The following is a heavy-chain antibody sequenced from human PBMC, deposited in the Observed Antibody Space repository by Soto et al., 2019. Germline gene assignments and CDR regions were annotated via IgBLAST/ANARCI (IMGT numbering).Heavy chain of an antibody. CDR3: AGRYCSNGVCHLGLSDY. CDR2: IGTRGSTK. D-gene: IGHD2-8*01. V-gene: IGHV3-48*03. Sequence: ESGGGLVQPGGSLRLSCAASGLTFSSCEMNWVRQAPGKGLEWVSYIGTRGSTKYYADSVRGRFTVSRDNTKSSLFLQLNSLRAEDTAVYFCAGRYCSNGVCHLGLSDYWGQGTLVTVSS. CDR1: GLTFSSCE. J-gene: IGHJ4*02.